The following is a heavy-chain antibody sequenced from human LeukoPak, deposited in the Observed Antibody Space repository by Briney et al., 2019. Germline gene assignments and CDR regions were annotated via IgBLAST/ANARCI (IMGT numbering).Heavy chain of an antibody. CDR3: AKDGTIIGGRWFDP. CDR1: GGSISSSSYY. CDR2: ISGSGGST. V-gene: IGHV3-23*01. J-gene: IGHJ5*02. D-gene: IGHD3-3*01. Sequence: ETLSLTCTVSGGSISSSSYYWGWIRQPPGKGLEWVSAISGSGGSTYYADSVKGRFTISRDNSKNTLYLQMNSLRAEDTAVYYCAKDGTIIGGRWFDPWGQGTLVTVSS.